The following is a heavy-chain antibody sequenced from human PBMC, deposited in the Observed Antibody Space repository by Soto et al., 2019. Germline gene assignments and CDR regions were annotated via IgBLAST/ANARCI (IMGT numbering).Heavy chain of an antibody. J-gene: IGHJ4*02. CDR1: GGAVSRGTDC. V-gene: IGHV4-61*01. D-gene: IGHD2-8*01. CDR3: AREWSYFDY. CDR2: ISYSGST. Sequence: ALSLTDIGSGGAVSRGTDCWIWIRQPPGKGLEWIGYISYSGSTDYNPSLESRVTISVDTSKNQFSLKLNSVTAADTAVYYCAREWSYFDYWGQGTLVAV.